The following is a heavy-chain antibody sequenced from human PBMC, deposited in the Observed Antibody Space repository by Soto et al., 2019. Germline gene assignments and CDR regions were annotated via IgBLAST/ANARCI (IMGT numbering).Heavy chain of an antibody. CDR1: GYTFTSYA. D-gene: IGHD3-3*01. CDR2: INAGNGNT. V-gene: IGHV1-3*01. CDR3: ARGGNYDFWSGYYTYFDY. Sequence: ASVKVSCKASGYTFTSYAMHWVRQAPGQRLEWMGWINAGNGNTKYSQKFQGRVTITRDTSASTAYMELSSLRSEDTAGYYCARGGNYDFWSGYYTYFDYWGQGTLVTVSS. J-gene: IGHJ4*02.